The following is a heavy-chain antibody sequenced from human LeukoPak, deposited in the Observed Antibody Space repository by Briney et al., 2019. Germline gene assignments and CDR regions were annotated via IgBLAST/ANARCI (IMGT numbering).Heavy chain of an antibody. CDR2: ISSDGSST. Sequence: GGSLRLSCATSGFTFRNHWMHWVRQTPGKGLVWVSRISSDGSSTTYADSVKGRFTISRDNAKNTLYLQMNNLRAEDTAMYYCARDQRVTGRPDIDYWGQGTLVIVSS. V-gene: IGHV3-74*03. D-gene: IGHD6-6*01. CDR3: ARDQRVTGRPDIDY. J-gene: IGHJ4*02. CDR1: GFTFRNHW.